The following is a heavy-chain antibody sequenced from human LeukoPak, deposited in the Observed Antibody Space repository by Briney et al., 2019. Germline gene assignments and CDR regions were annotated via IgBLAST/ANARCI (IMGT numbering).Heavy chain of an antibody. J-gene: IGHJ4*02. CDR3: AAKVELRSNGPYFNS. CDR1: GFTVSSNY. D-gene: IGHD1-7*01. CDR2: IYSGGDT. Sequence: GGSLRPSCAPSGFTVSSNYMSWGRQAPGKGLESVSVIYSGGDTFYADSVKGRFTISRDNSKNTLYLQMNSLRAEDTAVYYCAAKVELRSNGPYFNSWGQGTLVTVSS. V-gene: IGHV3-53*01.